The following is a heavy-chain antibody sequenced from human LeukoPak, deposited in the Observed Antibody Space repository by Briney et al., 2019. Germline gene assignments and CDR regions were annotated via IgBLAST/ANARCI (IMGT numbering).Heavy chain of an antibody. CDR1: GGSISSSSYY. CDR2: IYYSGST. D-gene: IGHD5-18*01. CDR3: ARGGYSYGYSDY. J-gene: IGHJ4*02. V-gene: IGHV4-39*07. Sequence: SETLSLTCTVSGGSISSSSYYRGWIRQPPGKGLEWIGSIYYSGSTYYNPSLKSRVTISVDTSKNQFSLKLSPVTAADTAVYYCARGGYSYGYSDYWGQGTLVTVSS.